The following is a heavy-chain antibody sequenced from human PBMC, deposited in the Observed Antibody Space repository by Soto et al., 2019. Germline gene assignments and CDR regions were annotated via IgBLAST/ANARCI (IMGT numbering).Heavy chain of an antibody. CDR3: ARDRGGALDS. Sequence: EVLLLESGGGLVQPGGSLRLSCAASGFTFNPFAMTWVRQAPGKGLEWVSALSGSGSLSYYADSVKGRFTISRDNSKNTMYLQMNNLRVDETAVYFCARDRGGALDSWGQGTLVTVSS. V-gene: IGHV3-23*01. D-gene: IGHD2-15*01. CDR2: LSGSGSLS. J-gene: IGHJ4*02. CDR1: GFTFNPFA.